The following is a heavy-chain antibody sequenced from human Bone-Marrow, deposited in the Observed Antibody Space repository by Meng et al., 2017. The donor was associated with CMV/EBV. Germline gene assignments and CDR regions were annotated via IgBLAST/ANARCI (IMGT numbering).Heavy chain of an antibody. Sequence: ASVKVSCKASGYSFSRHGINWVRQAPGQGLECMGWISPDTGNTDYVHKLQGRVTMTTDTSTSTVYMELRSLRSDDTAVYYCARDRQRRGYYYYGMDVWGQGTTVTVSS. V-gene: IGHV1-18*01. D-gene: IGHD6-25*01. CDR2: ISPDTGNT. CDR1: GYSFSRHG. J-gene: IGHJ6*02. CDR3: ARDRQRRGYYYYGMDV.